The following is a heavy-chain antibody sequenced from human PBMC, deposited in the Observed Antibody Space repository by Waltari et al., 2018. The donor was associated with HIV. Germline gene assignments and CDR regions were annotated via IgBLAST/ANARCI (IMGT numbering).Heavy chain of an antibody. V-gene: IGHV4-34*01. Sequence: QVQLQQGGAGLFRPWETLSLTPTDFGGSFLGDPWTGIRQSPGKGLEWIGEISHSGSTTYSPSLKSRVTISVDTSKNQFALRLSSVTAADTAVYYCASLGVNLETGFYYGRDVWGQGTTVIVSS. D-gene: IGHD3-9*01. CDR3: ASLGVNLETGFYYGRDV. J-gene: IGHJ6*02. CDR2: ISHSGST. CDR1: GGSFLGDP.